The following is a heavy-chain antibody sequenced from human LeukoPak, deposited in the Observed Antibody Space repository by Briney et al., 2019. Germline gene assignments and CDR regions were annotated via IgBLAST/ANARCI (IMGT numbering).Heavy chain of an antibody. J-gene: IGHJ4*02. D-gene: IGHD1-14*01. CDR1: GFTFSSYE. CDR2: ISSSGSTI. CDR3: ARADSRIFRS. Sequence: GGSLSLSCAASGFTFSSYEMNGVRQAPGEGLEWVLYISSSGSTIYYTDSVKGRFTISRDNAKDSLYLQMNSLRAEDTAAYYWARADSRIFRSWGQGTLVTVSS. V-gene: IGHV3-48*03.